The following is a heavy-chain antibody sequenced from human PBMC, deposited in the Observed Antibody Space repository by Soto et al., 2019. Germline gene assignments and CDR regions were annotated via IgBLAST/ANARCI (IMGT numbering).Heavy chain of an antibody. V-gene: IGHV3-30*18. D-gene: IGHD3-3*01. Sequence: HPGGSLRLSCAASGFTFSSYGMHWVRQAPGKGLEWVAVISYDGSNKYYADSVKGRFTISRDNSKNTLYLQMNSLRAEDTAVYYCAKGLAEWSTRSSSMDGWGQGTTVTVSS. CDR3: AKGLAEWSTRSSSMDG. J-gene: IGHJ6*02. CDR1: GFTFSSYG. CDR2: ISYDGSNK.